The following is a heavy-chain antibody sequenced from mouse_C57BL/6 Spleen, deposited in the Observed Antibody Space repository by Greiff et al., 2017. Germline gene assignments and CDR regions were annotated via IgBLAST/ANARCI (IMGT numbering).Heavy chain of an antibody. D-gene: IGHD2-3*01. J-gene: IGHJ4*01. CDR1: GYTFTSYW. Sequence: QVQLQQSGAELVKPGASVKLSCKASGYTFTSYWMHWVKQRPGQGLEWIGRIHPNSGGTNYNEKFKSKATLTVDKSSSTAYMQLSSLTSEDSAVYYCAICYDPDLAMGYWGQGTSVTVSS. CDR2: IHPNSGGT. V-gene: IGHV1-62-3*01. CDR3: AICYDPDLAMGY.